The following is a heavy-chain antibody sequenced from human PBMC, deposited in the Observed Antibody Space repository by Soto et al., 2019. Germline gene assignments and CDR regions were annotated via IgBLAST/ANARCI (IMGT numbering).Heavy chain of an antibody. J-gene: IGHJ6*02. CDR2: MYTDGSNS. Sequence: GGSLRLSCEGSGFTFGSYWMHWVRQAPGKGLVWVSRMYTDGSNSYYADSVRGRFTISRDNAKSTLYLQMNSLRAEDTAVYYCTRGPYCDTSSCFLPNYYFAMDVWGRGTTVTVSS. V-gene: IGHV3-74*01. CDR3: TRGPYCDTSSCFLPNYYFAMDV. CDR1: GFTFGSYW. D-gene: IGHD2-2*01.